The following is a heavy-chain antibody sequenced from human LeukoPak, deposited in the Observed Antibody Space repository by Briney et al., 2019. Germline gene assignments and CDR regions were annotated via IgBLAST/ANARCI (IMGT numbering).Heavy chain of an antibody. CDR1: GFTFSSYG. D-gene: IGHD3-22*01. Sequence: PGRSLRLSCAASGFTFSSYGMHWVRQAPGKGLEWVAVISYDGSNKYYADSVKGRFTISRDNSKNTLYLQMNSLRAEDTAVYYCAKSDNYYDSSGHDYWGQGTLVTVSS. CDR2: ISYDGSNK. J-gene: IGHJ4*02. V-gene: IGHV3-30*18. CDR3: AKSDNYYDSSGHDY.